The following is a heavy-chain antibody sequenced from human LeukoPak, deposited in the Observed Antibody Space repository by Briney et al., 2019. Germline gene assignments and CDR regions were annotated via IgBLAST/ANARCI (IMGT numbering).Heavy chain of an antibody. CDR3: ARDRGIAHCGGDCYAGAFDI. Sequence: ASVKVSCKASEYTFTGCYIHWVRQAPGQGLEWMGWINPNSGGTNYAQKFQGRVTMTRDTSISTAYMELSRLRSDDTAVYYCARDRGIAHCGGDCYAGAFDIWGQGTMVTVSS. CDR2: INPNSGGT. D-gene: IGHD2-21*01. J-gene: IGHJ3*02. V-gene: IGHV1-2*02. CDR1: EYTFTGCY.